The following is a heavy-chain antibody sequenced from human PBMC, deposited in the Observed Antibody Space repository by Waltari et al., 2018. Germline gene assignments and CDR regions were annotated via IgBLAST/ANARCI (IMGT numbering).Heavy chain of an antibody. D-gene: IGHD3-16*01. J-gene: IGHJ4*02. CDR1: GGSISHGSYY. V-gene: IGHV4-61*09. Sequence: QVQLQESGPGLVKPSQTLSLTCRVSGGSISHGSYYWTWLRQTAGKPLEWSGHIYTSGITKYNPSLKSRVTISVDTSKNQFSLKLSSVTAADTAVYYCARGSVLGDYFDYWGQGTLVTVSS. CDR3: ARGSVLGDYFDY. CDR2: IYTSGIT.